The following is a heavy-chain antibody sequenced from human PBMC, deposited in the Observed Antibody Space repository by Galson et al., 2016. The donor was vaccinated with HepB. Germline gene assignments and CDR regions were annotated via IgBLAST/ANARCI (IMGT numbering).Heavy chain of an antibody. CDR2: ISGTSGVT. D-gene: IGHD4-17*01. V-gene: IGHV3-23*01. Sequence: SLRLSCAASGFRFSSYAMSWVRQAPGKGLEWVSAISGTSGVTYYADSVRGRFTISRDNSKNTLYLQMNSLRAEDTAVYYWAKSAGRAVTTLDYYYGMDVWGQGTTVTVSS. J-gene: IGHJ6*02. CDR3: AKSAGRAVTTLDYYYGMDV. CDR1: GFRFSSYA.